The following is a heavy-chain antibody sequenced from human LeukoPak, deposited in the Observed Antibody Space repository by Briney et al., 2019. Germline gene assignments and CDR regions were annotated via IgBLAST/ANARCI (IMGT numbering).Heavy chain of an antibody. CDR3: ASSRVVTPNWFDP. D-gene: IGHD3-3*01. J-gene: IGHJ5*02. CDR1: GFTFSSYS. CDR2: ISSSSYI. Sequence: GGSLRLSCAASGFTFSSYSMNWVRQAPGKGLEWVSSISSSSYIYYADSVKGRFTISRDNAKNSLYLQMNGLRGEDTAVYYCASSRVVTPNWFDPWGQGTLVTVSS. V-gene: IGHV3-21*01.